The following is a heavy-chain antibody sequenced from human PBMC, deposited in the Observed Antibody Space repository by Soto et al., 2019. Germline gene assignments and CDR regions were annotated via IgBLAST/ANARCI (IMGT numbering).Heavy chain of an antibody. CDR2: INSDGSST. J-gene: IGHJ5*02. CDR3: AKEKISTSCCNWFDP. D-gene: IGHD2-2*01. CDR1: GFTFDDYT. V-gene: IGHV3-74*01. Sequence: GGSLRLSCAASGFTFDDYTMHWVRQAPGKGLVWVSRINSDGSSTCYADSVKGRFTISRDNSKNTLYLQMNSLRAEDTAVYYCAKEKISTSCCNWFDPWGQGTLVTVSS.